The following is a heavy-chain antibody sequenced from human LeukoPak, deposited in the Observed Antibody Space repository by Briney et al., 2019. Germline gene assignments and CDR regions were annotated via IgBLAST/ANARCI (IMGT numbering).Heavy chain of an antibody. CDR2: IYYSGST. J-gene: IGHJ5*02. CDR3: ARGSMLLRRARPRNWFDP. D-gene: IGHD1-26*01. CDR1: GGSISSSSYY. V-gene: IGHV4-39*07. Sequence: SETLSLTCTVSGGSISSSSYYWGWIRQPPGKGLEWIGSIYYSGSTYYNPSLKSRVTISVDTSKNQFSLKLSSVTAADTAVYYCARGSMLLRRARPRNWFDPWGQGTLVTVSS.